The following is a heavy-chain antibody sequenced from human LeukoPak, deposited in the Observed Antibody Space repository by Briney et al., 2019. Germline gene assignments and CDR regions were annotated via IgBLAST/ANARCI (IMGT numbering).Heavy chain of an antibody. D-gene: IGHD6-19*01. CDR2: ISAYNGNT. J-gene: IGHJ5*02. CDR1: GYTFTSYG. CDR3: ARDEEGIAVAGTSYEGNWFDP. V-gene: IGHV1-18*01. Sequence: ASVKVSCKASGYTFTSYGISWVRQAPGQGLEWMGWISAYNGNTNYAQKLQGRVTMTTDTSTSTAYMELRSLRSDDTAVYYCARDEEGIAVAGTSYEGNWFDPWGQGTLVTVSS.